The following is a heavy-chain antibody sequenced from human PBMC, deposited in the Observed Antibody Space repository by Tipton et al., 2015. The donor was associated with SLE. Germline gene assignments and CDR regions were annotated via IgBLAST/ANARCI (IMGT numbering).Heavy chain of an antibody. CDR2: ISSSSSYI. CDR3: ARDYSWRGPVVGMDV. Sequence: SLRLSCAASGFTFSSYSMNWVRQAPGKGLEWVSSISSSSSYIYYADSVKGRFTISRDNAKNSLYLQMNSLRAEDTAVYYCARDYSWRGPVVGMDVWGQGTTVTVSS. D-gene: IGHD2-2*01. V-gene: IGHV3-21*01. CDR1: GFTFSSYS. J-gene: IGHJ6*02.